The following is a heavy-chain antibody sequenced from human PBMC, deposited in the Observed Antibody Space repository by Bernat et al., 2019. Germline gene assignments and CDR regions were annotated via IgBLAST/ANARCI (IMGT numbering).Heavy chain of an antibody. CDR1: GYTFTGYY. D-gene: IGHD2-8*01. V-gene: IGHV1-2*04. J-gene: IGHJ4*02. CDR2: INPNSGGT. CDR3: ARSILSVDARLDY. Sequence: QVQLVQSGAEVKKPGSSVKVSCKASGYTFTGYYMHWVRQAPGQGLEWMGWINPNSGGTNYAQKFQGWVTMTRDTSISTAYMELSRLRSDDTAVYYCARSILSVDARLDYWGQGTLVTVSS.